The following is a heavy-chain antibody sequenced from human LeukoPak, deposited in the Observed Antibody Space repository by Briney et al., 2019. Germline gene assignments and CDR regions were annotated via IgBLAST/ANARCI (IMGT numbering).Heavy chain of an antibody. CDR1: GITFSNYA. Sequence: GGSLRLSCVASGITFSNYAVSWVRQAPGKGLEWVAAISGNGGNKNYADSVKGRFTISRDNSKNTLDLQMNSLRAEDTALHYCAKGGYSYVNNWFDPWGQGTLVTVSS. J-gene: IGHJ5*02. CDR2: ISGNGGNK. V-gene: IGHV3-23*01. D-gene: IGHD5-18*01. CDR3: AKGGYSYVNNWFDP.